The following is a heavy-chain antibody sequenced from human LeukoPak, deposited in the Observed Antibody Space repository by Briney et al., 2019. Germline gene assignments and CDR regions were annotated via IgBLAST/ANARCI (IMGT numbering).Heavy chain of an antibody. D-gene: IGHD5-12*01. CDR3: ARPLAYYYYMDV. CDR2: IYTSGST. Sequence: SETLSLTCTVSGGSISSGSYYWSWLRQPAGKGLEWIGRIYTSGSTNYNPSLKSRVTISVDTSKNQFSLKLSSVTAADMAVYYCARPLAYYYYMDVWGKGTTVTVSS. CDR1: GGSISSGSYY. V-gene: IGHV4-61*02. J-gene: IGHJ6*03.